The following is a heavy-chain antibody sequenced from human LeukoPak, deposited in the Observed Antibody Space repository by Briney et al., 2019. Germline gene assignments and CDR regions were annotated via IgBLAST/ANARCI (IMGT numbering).Heavy chain of an antibody. D-gene: IGHD2-2*02. J-gene: IGHJ4*02. CDR2: IKSKTDGGTT. Sequence: PGGSLRPSCAASGFTFSNAWMSWVRQAPGKGLEWVGRIKSKTDGGTTNYAAPVKGRFTISRDDSKNTLYLQMNSLKTVDTAVYYCTTSDCSSTSCYRVRFDYWGQGTLVTVSS. CDR1: GFTFSNAW. V-gene: IGHV3-15*01. CDR3: TTSDCSSTSCYRVRFDY.